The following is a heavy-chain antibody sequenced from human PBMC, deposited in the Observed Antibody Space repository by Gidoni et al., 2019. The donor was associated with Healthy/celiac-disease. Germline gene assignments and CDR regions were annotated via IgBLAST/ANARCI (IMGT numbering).Heavy chain of an antibody. Sequence: CAASGFTFSSYGMPWVRQAPGKGLEWVAVIWYDGSNKYYADSVKGRFTLSRDNSKNTLYLQMNSLRAEDTAVYYCARDRGYSSSWYFQDYYYGMDVWGQGTTVTVSS. CDR1: GFTFSSYG. D-gene: IGHD6-13*01. V-gene: IGHV3-33*01. CDR3: ARDRGYSSSWYFQDYYYGMDV. J-gene: IGHJ6*02. CDR2: IWYDGSNK.